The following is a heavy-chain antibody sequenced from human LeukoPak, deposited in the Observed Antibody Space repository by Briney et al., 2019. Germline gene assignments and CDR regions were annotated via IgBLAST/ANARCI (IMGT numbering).Heavy chain of an antibody. CDR2: IKQDGSEK. D-gene: IGHD3-10*01. CDR1: GFTFSSYW. J-gene: IGHJ6*02. Sequence: GGSLRLSCAASGFTFSSYWMSWVRQAPGKELEWVANIKQDGSEKYYVDSVKGRFTISRDNAKNSLYLQMNSLRAEDTAVYYCARAMVRGVITPFYYYYGMDVWGQGTTVTVSS. CDR3: ARAMVRGVITPFYYYYGMDV. V-gene: IGHV3-7*04.